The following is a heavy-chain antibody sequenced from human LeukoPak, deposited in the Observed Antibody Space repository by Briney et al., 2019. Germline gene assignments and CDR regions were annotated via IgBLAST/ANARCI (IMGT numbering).Heavy chain of an antibody. CDR2: IYYSGST. CDR3: ARGETVTRNYYYYGMDV. Sequence: SETLSLTCTVSGGSISSYYWSWIRQPPGKGLEWIGYIYYSGSTNYNPSLKSRVTISVDTSKNQFSLKLSSVTAADTAVYYCARGETVTRNYYYYGMDVWGQGTTVTVSS. V-gene: IGHV4-59*12. CDR1: GGSISSYY. D-gene: IGHD4-4*01. J-gene: IGHJ6*02.